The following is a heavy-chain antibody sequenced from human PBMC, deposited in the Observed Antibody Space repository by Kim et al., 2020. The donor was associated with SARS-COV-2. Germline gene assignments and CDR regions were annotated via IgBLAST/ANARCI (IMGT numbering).Heavy chain of an antibody. J-gene: IGHJ6*02. CDR3: AKDQNILTGYYYYGMDF. V-gene: IGHV3-23*03. Sequence: GGSLRLSCAASGFTFSSYAMSWVRQAPGKGLEWVSVIYSGGSSTYYADSVKGRFTISRDNSKNTPYLQMNSLRAEDTAVYYCAKDQNILTGYYYYGMDFWGQGTTVTVSS. CDR2: IYSGGSST. CDR1: GFTFSSYA. D-gene: IGHD3-9*01.